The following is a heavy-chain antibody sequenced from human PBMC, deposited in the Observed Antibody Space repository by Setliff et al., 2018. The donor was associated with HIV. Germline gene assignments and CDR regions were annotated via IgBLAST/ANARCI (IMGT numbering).Heavy chain of an antibody. CDR3: ARVGSIAAQTTLYYYYGMDV. V-gene: IGHV1-69*13. CDR2: IIPIFGTA. D-gene: IGHD6-6*01. Sequence: SVKVSCKASGGTFSSYAISWVRQAPGQGLEWMGGIIPIFGTANYAQKFQGRVTITADESTSTAYTELSSLRSEDTAVYYCARVGSIAAQTTLYYYYGMDVWGQGTTVTVSS. J-gene: IGHJ6*02. CDR1: GGTFSSYA.